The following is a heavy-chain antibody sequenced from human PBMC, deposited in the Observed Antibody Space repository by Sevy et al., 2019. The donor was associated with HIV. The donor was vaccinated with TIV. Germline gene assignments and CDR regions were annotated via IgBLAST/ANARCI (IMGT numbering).Heavy chain of an antibody. V-gene: IGHV5-51*01. D-gene: IGHD3-10*01. CDR3: TRCRGDGYNEFDY. CDR1: GYTFTSYW. CDR2: IYPGDSDI. J-gene: IGHJ4*02. Sequence: GESLKISCKGSGYTFTSYWIGWVRQMPGKGLEWMGNIYPGDSDIRYSPSFQGQVTISADKSINTAFLQWSSLKASDTAIYYCTRCRGDGYNEFDYWGQGTLVTVSS.